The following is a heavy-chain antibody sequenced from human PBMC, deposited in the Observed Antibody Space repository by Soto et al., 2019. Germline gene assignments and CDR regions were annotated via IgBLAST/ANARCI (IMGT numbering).Heavy chain of an antibody. J-gene: IGHJ4*02. V-gene: IGHV4-59*01. Sequence: SETLSLTCSVSGGSINDFYWSWIRQPPGKGLEWIGYIYYSGSTDYNPSLKGRVTISVDTSKNQFSLKLRSVTAADTAVYYCARVGGVAARTFDYWGQGTLVTVSS. CDR2: IYYSGST. D-gene: IGHD6-6*01. CDR3: ARVGGVAARTFDY. CDR1: GGSINDFY.